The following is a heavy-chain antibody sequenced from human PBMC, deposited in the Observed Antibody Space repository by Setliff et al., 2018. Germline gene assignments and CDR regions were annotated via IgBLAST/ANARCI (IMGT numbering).Heavy chain of an antibody. CDR2: ISYTANT. J-gene: IGHJ5*01. D-gene: IGHD2-2*01. V-gene: IGHV4-39*01. Sequence: PSETLSLTCTVSGGFLRSDTYHWGWIRQPPGRGLEWIGTISYTANTHNNPSLKSRVTMSVDTSKNQFSLNLSSVTAADTAVYYCARHRADTSTYYVQSWCDSWGQGTLVTVSS. CDR3: ARHRADTSTYYVQSWCDS. CDR1: GGFLRSDTYH.